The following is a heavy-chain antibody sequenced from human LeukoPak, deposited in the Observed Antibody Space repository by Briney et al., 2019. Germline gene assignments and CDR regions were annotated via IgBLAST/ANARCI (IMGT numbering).Heavy chain of an antibody. D-gene: IGHD3-10*01. V-gene: IGHV3-30*18. CDR1: GFTFSSYA. J-gene: IGHJ4*02. Sequence: GGSLRLSCAASGFTFSSYAMHWVRQAPGKGLEWVAVISYDGSNKYYADSVKGRFTISRDNSKNTLYLQMNSLRAEDTAVYYCAKTLWFGELLLPVDYWGQGTLVTVSS. CDR2: ISYDGSNK. CDR3: AKTLWFGELLLPVDY.